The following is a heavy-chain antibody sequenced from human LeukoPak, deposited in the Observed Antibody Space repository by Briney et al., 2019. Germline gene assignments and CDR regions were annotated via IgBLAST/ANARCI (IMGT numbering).Heavy chain of an antibody. J-gene: IGHJ4*02. Sequence: SGPTLVNPTQTLTLTCTFSGFELSTSGMRVSWIRQPPGKALEWLARIDWDDDKFYSTSLKTRPTISKDTSKNQVVLTMTNMDPVDTATYYCARAQGGSGYPDYWGQGTLVTVSS. CDR2: IDWDDDK. D-gene: IGHD3-22*01. CDR3: ARAQGGSGYPDY. CDR1: GFELSTSGMR. V-gene: IGHV2-70*04.